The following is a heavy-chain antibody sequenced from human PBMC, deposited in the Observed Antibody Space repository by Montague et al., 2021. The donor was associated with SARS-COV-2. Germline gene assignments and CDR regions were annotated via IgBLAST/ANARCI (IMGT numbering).Heavy chain of an antibody. Sequence: SLRLSCAASGFTFSSYAMHWVRQAPGKGPEWVAVISYDGSNKYYADSVKGRFTISRDNSKNTLYLQMNSLRAEDTAVYYCATSEPFLEWLSLPFDYWGQGTLVTVSS. V-gene: IGHV3-30*04. CDR1: GFTFSSYA. J-gene: IGHJ4*02. CDR2: ISYDGSNK. D-gene: IGHD3-3*02. CDR3: ATSEPFLEWLSLPFDY.